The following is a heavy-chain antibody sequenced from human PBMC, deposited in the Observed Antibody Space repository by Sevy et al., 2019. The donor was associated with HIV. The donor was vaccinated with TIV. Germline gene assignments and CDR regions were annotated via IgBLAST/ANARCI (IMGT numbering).Heavy chain of an antibody. CDR3: ARAPPVRSGDDSLNWFDP. V-gene: IGHV4-59*01. D-gene: IGHD5-12*01. CDR1: GGPISSYY. CDR2: IHYSGST. Sequence: SETLSLTCSVSGGPISSYYWSWIRQPPGKRLEWIGYIHYSGSTNYNPSLNSRLTISVDTSKNQFSLRLTSVTAADTAVYYCARAPPVRSGDDSLNWFDPWGQGILDTVSS. J-gene: IGHJ5*02.